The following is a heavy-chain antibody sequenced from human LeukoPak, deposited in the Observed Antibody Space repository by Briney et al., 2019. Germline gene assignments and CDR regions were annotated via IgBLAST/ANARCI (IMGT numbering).Heavy chain of an antibody. Sequence: PGGSLRLSCAASGFAFSSYAMHWVRQGPGKGLEWVALVSYDGGSKYYADSVKGRITISRDNSKNTLYLQMNSLRAEDTAVYYCAKVPHSYDFWSGYVDYWGQGTLVTVSS. CDR2: VSYDGGSK. CDR1: GFAFSSYA. CDR3: AKVPHSYDFWSGYVDY. D-gene: IGHD3-3*01. V-gene: IGHV3-30-3*01. J-gene: IGHJ4*02.